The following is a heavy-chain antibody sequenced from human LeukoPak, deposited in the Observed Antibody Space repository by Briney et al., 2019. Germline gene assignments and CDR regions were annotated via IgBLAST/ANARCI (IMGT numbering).Heavy chain of an antibody. CDR2: ISAYNGNT. J-gene: IGHJ5*02. V-gene: IGHV1-18*01. Sequence: ASVKVSCRASGYTFTSYGISWVRQAPGQGLEWMGWISAYNGNTNYAQKLQGRVTMTTDTSTSTAYMELRSLRSDDTAVYYCARDFPHLGWFDPWGQGTLVTVSS. D-gene: IGHD3-16*01. CDR3: ARDFPHLGWFDP. CDR1: GYTFTSYG.